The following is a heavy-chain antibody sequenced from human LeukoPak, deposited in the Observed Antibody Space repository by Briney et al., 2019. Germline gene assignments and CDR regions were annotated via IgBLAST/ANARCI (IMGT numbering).Heavy chain of an antibody. CDR1: GFTFINYA. V-gene: IGHV3-64D*06. J-gene: IGHJ3*02. Sequence: PGGTLRLSCSVSGFTFINYAMHWVRQAPGKGLEYVSAISSNGGSTNYADSVKGRFTISRDNSKNTLYRQMSSLRAEDTAVYYCVKEGGIAAADAFGIWGQGTMVTVSS. D-gene: IGHD6-13*01. CDR3: VKEGGIAAADAFGI. CDR2: ISSNGGST.